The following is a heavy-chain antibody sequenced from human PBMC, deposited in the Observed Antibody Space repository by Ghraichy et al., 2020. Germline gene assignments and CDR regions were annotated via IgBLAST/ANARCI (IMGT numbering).Heavy chain of an antibody. D-gene: IGHD3-22*01. CDR1: GFTFSNYA. CDR2: ISGGGRT. CDR3: AKDQYYYDSSGYCSFDY. Sequence: GGSLRLSCAASGFTFSNYAMNWVRQAPGKGLEWVSGISGGGRTYYADSVKGRFTISRDNSKNTLYVQMNSLRAEDTAVYYCAKDQYYYDSSGYCSFDYWGQGTLVTVSS. J-gene: IGHJ4*02. V-gene: IGHV3-23*01.